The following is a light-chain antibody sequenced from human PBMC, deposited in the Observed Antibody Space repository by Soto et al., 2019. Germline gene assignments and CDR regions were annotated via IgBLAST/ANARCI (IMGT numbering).Light chain of an antibody. CDR2: GSS. J-gene: IGKJ5*01. CDR1: QAVGGTY. V-gene: IGKV3D-20*02. Sequence: EIVLTQSPGTLSLSPGERASLSCRASQAVGGTYLAWYQQKPGQAPRLLSYGSSSRATDIPDRFSGSGSGTEFTLTISSLQPEDFEVYYCQQRSNWPITFGQGTRLEIK. CDR3: QQRSNWPIT.